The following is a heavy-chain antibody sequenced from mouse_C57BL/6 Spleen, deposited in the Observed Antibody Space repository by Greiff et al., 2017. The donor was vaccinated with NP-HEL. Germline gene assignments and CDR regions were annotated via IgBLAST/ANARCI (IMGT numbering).Heavy chain of an antibody. CDR1: GFTFSDYG. CDR2: ISSGSSTI. CDR3: ARGCLLAWFAY. J-gene: IGHJ3*01. D-gene: IGHD2-3*01. Sequence: EVQLVESGGGLVKPGGSLKLSCAASGFTFSDYGMHWVRQAPEKGLEWVAYISSGSSTIYYADTVKGRFTISRDNAKNTLFLQMTSLRSEDTAMYYCARGCLLAWFAYWGQGTLVTVSA. V-gene: IGHV5-17*01.